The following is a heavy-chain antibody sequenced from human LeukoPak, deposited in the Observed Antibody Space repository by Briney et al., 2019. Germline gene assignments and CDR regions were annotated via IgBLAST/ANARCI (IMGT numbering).Heavy chain of an antibody. CDR1: GFTFSSYE. Sequence: GGSLRLSCAASGFTFSSYEMNWVRQAPGKGLEWVSYISSSGSTIYYAGSVKGRFTISRDNAKNSLYLQMNSLRAEDTAVYYCARDIAGSLNYFDYWGQGTLVTVSS. V-gene: IGHV3-48*03. CDR2: ISSSGSTI. CDR3: ARDIAGSLNYFDY. J-gene: IGHJ4*02. D-gene: IGHD3-10*01.